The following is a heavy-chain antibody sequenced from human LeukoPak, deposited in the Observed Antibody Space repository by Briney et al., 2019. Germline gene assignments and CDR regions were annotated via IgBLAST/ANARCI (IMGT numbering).Heavy chain of an antibody. CDR1: GFTFSSYS. J-gene: IGHJ3*02. CDR3: ARGKTSDDIVEDAFDI. D-gene: IGHD2-15*01. Sequence: GGSLRLSCAASGFTFSSYSMNWVRQAPGKGLEWVSYISSSSSTIYYADSVKGRFTISRDNAKNSLYLQMNSLRAEDTAVYYCARGKTSDDIVEDAFDIWGQGTMVAVSS. CDR2: ISSSSSTI. V-gene: IGHV3-48*04.